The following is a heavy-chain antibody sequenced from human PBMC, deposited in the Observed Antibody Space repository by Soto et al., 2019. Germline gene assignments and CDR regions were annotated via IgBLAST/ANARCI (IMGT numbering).Heavy chain of an antibody. V-gene: IGHV3-9*01. CDR2: ISWNSGSI. CDR3: AKDQEYYYDSSGHDY. D-gene: IGHD3-22*01. CDR1: GFTFDDYA. Sequence: EVQLVESGGGLVQPGRSLRLSCAASGFTFDDYAMHWVRQAPGKGLEWVSGISWNSGSIGYADSVKGRFTISRDNAKNSLYLQMNSLRAEDTALYYCAKDQEYYYDSSGHDYWGQGTLVTVSS. J-gene: IGHJ4*02.